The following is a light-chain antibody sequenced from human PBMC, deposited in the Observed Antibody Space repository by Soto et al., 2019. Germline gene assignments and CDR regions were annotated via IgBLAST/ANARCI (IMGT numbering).Light chain of an antibody. Sequence: IQMTQSPSSLSASXXDRVXITCLASQSISSYLNWYQQKPGKAPKXXIYAASSLQSGVPSRFSGSGSGTDFTLTISSLQPEDFATYYCLQDYNYPITFGQGTRLEIK. V-gene: IGKV1-6*01. CDR2: AAS. J-gene: IGKJ5*01. CDR3: LQDYNYPIT. CDR1: QSISSY.